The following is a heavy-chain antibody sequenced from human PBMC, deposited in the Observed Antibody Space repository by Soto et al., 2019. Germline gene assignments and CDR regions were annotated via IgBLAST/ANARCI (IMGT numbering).Heavy chain of an antibody. CDR2: IYYSGST. CDR3: ATLWFGEGNY. D-gene: IGHD3-10*01. V-gene: IGHV4-39*01. J-gene: IGHJ4*02. Sequence: QLQLQESGPGLVKPSETLSLTCTVSGGSISSSSYYWGWIRQPPGKGLEWIGSIYYSGSTYYNPSHKSRVTIPVDTSKNQFALKLSSVTAADTAVYYCATLWFGEGNYWGQGTLVTVSS. CDR1: GGSISSSSYY.